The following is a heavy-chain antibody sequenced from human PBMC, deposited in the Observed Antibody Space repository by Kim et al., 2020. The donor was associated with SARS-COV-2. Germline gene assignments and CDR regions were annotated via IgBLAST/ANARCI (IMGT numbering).Heavy chain of an antibody. J-gene: IGHJ4*02. V-gene: IGHV3-7*01. CDR3: ASLSGYSSSWYGG. D-gene: IGHD6-13*01. Sequence: YMDSVKGRFTISRDNAKNSLYLQMNSLRTEDTAVYYCASLSGYSSSWYGGWGQGTLVTVSS.